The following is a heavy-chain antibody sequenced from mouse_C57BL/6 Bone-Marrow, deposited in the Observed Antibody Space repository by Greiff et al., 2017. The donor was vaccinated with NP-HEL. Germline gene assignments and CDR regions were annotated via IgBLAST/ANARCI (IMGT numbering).Heavy chain of an antibody. CDR2: ISYDGSN. Sequence: DVQLVESGPGLVKPSQSLSLTCSVTGYSITSGYYWNWIRQFPGNQLEWMGYISYDGSNNYNPSLKNRISITRDTSKNQFFLKLNSVTTEDTATYYCARAKTWFAYWGQGTLVTVSA. V-gene: IGHV3-6*01. J-gene: IGHJ3*01. CDR1: GYSITSGYY. CDR3: ARAKTWFAY.